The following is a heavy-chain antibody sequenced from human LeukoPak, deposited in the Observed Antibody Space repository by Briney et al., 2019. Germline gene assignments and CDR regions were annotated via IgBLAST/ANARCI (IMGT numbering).Heavy chain of an antibody. D-gene: IGHD1-26*01. J-gene: IGHJ6*02. Sequence: PETLSLTCTVSGGSISSYYWSWIRQPPGKGLEWIGYIYYSGSTNYNPSLKSRVTISVDTSKNQFSLKLSSVTAADTAVYYCARDTLVGAYYYYGMDVWGQGTTVTVSS. V-gene: IGHV4-59*01. CDR1: GGSISSYY. CDR3: ARDTLVGAYYYYGMDV. CDR2: IYYSGST.